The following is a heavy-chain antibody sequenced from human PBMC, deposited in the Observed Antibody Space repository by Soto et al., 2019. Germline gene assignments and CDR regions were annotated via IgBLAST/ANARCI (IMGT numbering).Heavy chain of an antibody. V-gene: IGHV3-48*01. D-gene: IGHD3-22*01. Sequence: GGSLRLSCAASGFTFSSYSMNWVRQPPGKGLEWVSYIISSSSTIYYADSVKGRFTISRDNSKNTLYLQMNSLRAEDTAVYYCAKNPGYYYDSTGYHFDYWGQGTLVTVSS. J-gene: IGHJ4*02. CDR2: IISSSSTI. CDR1: GFTFSSYS. CDR3: AKNPGYYYDSTGYHFDY.